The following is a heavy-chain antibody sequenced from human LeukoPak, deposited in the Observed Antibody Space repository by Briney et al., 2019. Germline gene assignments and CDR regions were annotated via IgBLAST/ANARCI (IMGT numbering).Heavy chain of an antibody. Sequence: GGSLRLSCAASGFTFSSYSMNWFRQAPGKGLEWVSSISSSSSYIYYADSVKGRFTISRDNAKNSLYLQMNSLRAEDTAVYYCARERDVDIVVVPAAIYFQHWGQGTLVTVSS. CDR2: ISSSSSYI. J-gene: IGHJ1*01. D-gene: IGHD2-2*03. CDR1: GFTFSSYS. CDR3: ARERDVDIVVVPAAIYFQH. V-gene: IGHV3-21*01.